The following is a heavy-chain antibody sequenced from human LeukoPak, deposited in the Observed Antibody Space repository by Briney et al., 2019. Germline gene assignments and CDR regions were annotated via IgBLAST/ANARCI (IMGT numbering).Heavy chain of an antibody. J-gene: IGHJ3*02. CDR1: GGPFSGYY. D-gene: IGHD3-22*01. CDR3: ARDRYYYDTSGPPLDI. Sequence: SETLSLTCAVYGGPFSGYYWGWIRQPPGKGLEWIGEINHRGGTNYNPSLKSRVTMSVDTSKNQFSLRLSSVTAADTAVYYCARDRYYYDTSGPPLDIWGQGTMVTVSS. CDR2: INHRGGT. V-gene: IGHV4-34*01.